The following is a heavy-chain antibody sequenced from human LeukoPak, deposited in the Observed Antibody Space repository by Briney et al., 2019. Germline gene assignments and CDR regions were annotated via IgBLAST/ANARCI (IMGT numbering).Heavy chain of an antibody. CDR1: GYTFTSYG. CDR3: ARALTDYSQLPSDAFDI. V-gene: IGHV7-4-1*02. J-gene: IGHJ3*02. D-gene: IGHD1-1*01. CDR2: INTNTGNP. Sequence: ASVKVSCKAFGYTFTSYGITWVRQAPGQGLEWMGWINTNTGNPTYAQGFTGRFVFSLDTSVSTAYLQISSLKAEDTAVYYCARALTDYSQLPSDAFDIWGQGTMVTVSS.